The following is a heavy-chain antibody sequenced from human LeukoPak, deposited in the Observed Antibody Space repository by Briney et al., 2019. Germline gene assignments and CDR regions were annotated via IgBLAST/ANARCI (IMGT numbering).Heavy chain of an antibody. J-gene: IGHJ4*02. V-gene: IGHV1-2*02. D-gene: IGHD5-12*01. CDR1: GYTFTGYY. Sequence: ASVKVSCKASGYTFTGYYMHWVRQAPGQGLEWMGWINPNSGGTNYAQKFQGRVTMTRDTSISTAYMELSRLGSDDTAVYYCANDLNLVATGEKLWGQGTLVTVSS. CDR3: ANDLNLVATGEKL. CDR2: INPNSGGT.